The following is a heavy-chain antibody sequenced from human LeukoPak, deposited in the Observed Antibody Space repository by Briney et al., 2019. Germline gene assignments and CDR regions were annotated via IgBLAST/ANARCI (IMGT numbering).Heavy chain of an antibody. D-gene: IGHD3-3*01. CDR2: IWYDGSQR. J-gene: IGHJ4*02. Sequence: GGSLRLSCAVSGFTMKNFGMHWVRLAPGKGLEWVAVIWYDGSQRHYIDSVKGRFAISRENSMNTLSLEMNGLRVEDTAVYYCVRGADMNYNFENSFYFDSWGQGALVIVSS. V-gene: IGHV3-33*01. CDR1: GFTMKNFG. CDR3: VRGADMNYNFENSFYFDS.